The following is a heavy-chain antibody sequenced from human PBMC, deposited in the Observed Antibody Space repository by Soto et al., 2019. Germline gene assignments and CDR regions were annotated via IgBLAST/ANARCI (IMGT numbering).Heavy chain of an antibody. J-gene: IGHJ5*02. CDR3: AHRLWFGDVDWFDP. Sequence: QITLKESGPTLVKPTQTLTLTCTFSGFSLSTSGVGVGWIRQPPGKALEWLALIYWDDDKRYSPSLKSRLTTXKXTXXNQVVLTMTNMDPVDTATYYCAHRLWFGDVDWFDPWGQGTLVTVSS. CDR1: GFSLSTSGVG. D-gene: IGHD3-10*01. V-gene: IGHV2-5*02. CDR2: IYWDDDK.